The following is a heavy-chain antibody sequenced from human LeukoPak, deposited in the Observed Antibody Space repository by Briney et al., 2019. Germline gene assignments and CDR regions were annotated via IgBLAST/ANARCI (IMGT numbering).Heavy chain of an antibody. CDR2: IYYSGST. CDR1: GGSISSSSYY. J-gene: IGHJ4*02. D-gene: IGHD3-22*01. CDR3: ARRPLNYYDSSGYLLTFFDY. Sequence: SETLSLTCTVSGGSISSSSYYWGWIRQPPGKGLEWIGTIYYSGSTYYNPSLKSRVTISVDTSKNQFSLKLSSVTAADTAVYYCARRPLNYYDSSGYLLTFFDYWGQGTLVTVS. V-gene: IGHV4-39*01.